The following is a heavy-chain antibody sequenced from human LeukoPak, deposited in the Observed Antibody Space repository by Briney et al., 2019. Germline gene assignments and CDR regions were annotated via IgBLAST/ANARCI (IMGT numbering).Heavy chain of an antibody. Sequence: ASETLSLTCAVYGGSFSGYHWSWIRQPPGKGLEWIGEINHSGSTNYNPSLKSRVTISVDTSKNQFSLKLSSVTAADTAVYYCASRYYYDSSTFDYWGQGTLVTVSS. J-gene: IGHJ4*02. CDR3: ASRYYYDSSTFDY. CDR2: INHSGST. CDR1: GGSFSGYH. V-gene: IGHV4-34*01. D-gene: IGHD3-22*01.